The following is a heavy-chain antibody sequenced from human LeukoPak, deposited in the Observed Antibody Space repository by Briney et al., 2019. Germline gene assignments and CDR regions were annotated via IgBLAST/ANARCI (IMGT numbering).Heavy chain of an antibody. CDR2: IYTTGCT. V-gene: IGHV4-61*02. Sequence: SETLSLTCTVSGGAISSGSYYGRWIRQPAGEGLEWVGRIYTTGCTNYNPSRKSRVTISVDTSKNQLYLNLSSVTAADTAVYYCARDGSSSPLDYWGQGKLVPVSS. J-gene: IGHJ4*02. D-gene: IGHD6-13*01. CDR1: GGAISSGSYY. CDR3: ARDGSSSPLDY.